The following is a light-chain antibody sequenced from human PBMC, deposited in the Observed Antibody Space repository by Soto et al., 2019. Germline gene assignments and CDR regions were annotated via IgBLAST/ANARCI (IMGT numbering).Light chain of an antibody. CDR1: QTVTSDY. V-gene: IGKV3-20*01. J-gene: IGKJ2*01. CDR2: GAS. Sequence: EIVLTQSPDTLSLSPGEGVILSCRASQTVTSDYLAWYQQKPGQPPRLLIYGASIGAAGLPDRFSGSGSGTEFTLTISRLEPEDFAVYYCQQYGGAPYTFGPGTDLKIK. CDR3: QQYGGAPYT.